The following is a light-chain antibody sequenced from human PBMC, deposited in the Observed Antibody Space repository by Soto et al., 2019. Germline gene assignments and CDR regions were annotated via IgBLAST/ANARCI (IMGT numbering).Light chain of an antibody. CDR3: QQYCSSPFT. J-gene: IGKJ3*01. CDR2: GAS. CDR1: QSVSSSY. Sequence: EIVLTQSPGTLSLSPGERATLSCRASQSVSSSYLAWHQQKPGQAPRLLIYGASSRATGIPDRFSGSGSGTDFTLTISRLEPEDFAVYYCQQYCSSPFTFGPGTKVDIK. V-gene: IGKV3-20*01.